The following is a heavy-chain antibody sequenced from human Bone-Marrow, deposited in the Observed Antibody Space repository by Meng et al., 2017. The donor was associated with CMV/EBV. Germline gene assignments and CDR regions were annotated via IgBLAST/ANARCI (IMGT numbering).Heavy chain of an antibody. D-gene: IGHD1-1*01. V-gene: IGHV5-51*01. CDR1: GYGFTTHW. CDR2: IYPDDSTT. J-gene: IGHJ6*02. Sequence: GESPKISRKGSGYGFTTHWIAWVRQMPGKGLEWMGIIYPDDSTTRYSPSFQGQVTISADKSISSAYLQWSSLKASDTAMYFCGRGSTGTLSNFYGMDVWGQGTTVTVSS. CDR3: GRGSTGTLSNFYGMDV.